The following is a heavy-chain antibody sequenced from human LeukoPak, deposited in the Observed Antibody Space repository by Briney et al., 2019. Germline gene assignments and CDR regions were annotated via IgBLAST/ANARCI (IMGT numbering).Heavy chain of an antibody. CDR2: IWYDGSKK. Sequence: GGSLRLSCAASGFTFSSYGMHWVRQAPGKGLGWVAVIWYDGSKKYYADSVKGRFTISRKNSKNTLYLQMNSMRAEDTAVYYCAREGHRGLPFDYWGQGTLVTVSS. J-gene: IGHJ4*02. D-gene: IGHD5-18*01. CDR1: GFTFSSYG. V-gene: IGHV3-33*01. CDR3: AREGHRGLPFDY.